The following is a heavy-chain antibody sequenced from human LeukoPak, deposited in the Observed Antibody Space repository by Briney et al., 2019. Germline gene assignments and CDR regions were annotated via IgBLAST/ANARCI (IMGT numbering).Heavy chain of an antibody. CDR2: INHSGST. CDR3: ARDSLYYYYYYMDV. Sequence: PSETLSLTCAVYGGSFSGYYWSWIRQPPGKGLEWIGEINHSGSTNYNPSLKSRVTISVDTSKIQFSLKLSSVTAADTAVYYCARDSLYYYYYYMDVWGKGTTVTVSS. V-gene: IGHV4-34*01. CDR1: GGSFSGYY. D-gene: IGHD2-15*01. J-gene: IGHJ6*03.